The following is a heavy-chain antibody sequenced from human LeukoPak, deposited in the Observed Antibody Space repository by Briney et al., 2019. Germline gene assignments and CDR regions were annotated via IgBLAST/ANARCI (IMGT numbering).Heavy chain of an antibody. CDR1: GITFSNYD. J-gene: IGHJ6*03. D-gene: IGHD1-1*01. CDR2: ITSSSSYT. V-gene: IGHV3-21*01. Sequence: PGGSLRLSCAAPGITFSNYDMNWVRQAPGKGLEWISAITSSSSYTFYADSVKGRFTISRDNAQNSLYLQMNSLRVEDTAIYYCARDPYNGAYSEGYYYYYMDVWGKGTTVTVSS. CDR3: ARDPYNGAYSEGYYYYYMDV.